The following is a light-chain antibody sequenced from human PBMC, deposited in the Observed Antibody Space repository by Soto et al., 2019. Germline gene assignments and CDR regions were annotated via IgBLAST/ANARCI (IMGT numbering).Light chain of an antibody. V-gene: IGKV3-11*01. Sequence: EIVLTQSPATLSLSPGERATLSCRASQSVSNYLAWYQQKRGQAPRLLIYDASNRATGIPARFSGSGSGTDFTLTISGLEPADFAVYYCQQRSNWPLLAFGGGTKVEIK. CDR2: DAS. J-gene: IGKJ4*01. CDR1: QSVSNY. CDR3: QQRSNWPLLA.